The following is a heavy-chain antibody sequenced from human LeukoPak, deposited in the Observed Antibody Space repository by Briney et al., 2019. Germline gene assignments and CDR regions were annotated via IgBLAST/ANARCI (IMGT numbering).Heavy chain of an antibody. D-gene: IGHD5-24*01. V-gene: IGHV4-31*03. CDR1: GGSISSGGYY. Sequence: PSETLSLTCTVSGGSISSGGYYWGWIRQHPGKGLEWIGYIYYSGSTYYNPSLKSRVTISVDTSKNQFSLKLSSVTAADTAVYYCARGIGVVRWLQFGNWFDPWGQGTLVTVSS. J-gene: IGHJ5*02. CDR3: ARGIGVVRWLQFGNWFDP. CDR2: IYYSGST.